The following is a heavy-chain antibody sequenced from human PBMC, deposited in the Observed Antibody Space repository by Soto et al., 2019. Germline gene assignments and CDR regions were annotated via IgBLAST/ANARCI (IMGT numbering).Heavy chain of an antibody. J-gene: IGHJ4*02. CDR3: ARQYYEILTGYYKSAYFAY. CDR2: ISATGAST. V-gene: IGHV3-23*01. CDR1: GFTFSSFA. D-gene: IGHD3-9*01. Sequence: GGSLRVSCAASGFTFSSFAMTWVRQAPGKGLEWVSSISATGASTYYADSVKGRFTISRDNSKNTLYLQLNSLRAEDTAVYYCARQYYEILTGYYKSAYFAYWGQGTLVTVFS.